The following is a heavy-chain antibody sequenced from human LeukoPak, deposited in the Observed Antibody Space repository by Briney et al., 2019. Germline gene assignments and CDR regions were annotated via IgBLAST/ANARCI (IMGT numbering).Heavy chain of an antibody. J-gene: IGHJ4*02. D-gene: IGHD1-26*01. CDR2: IKQDGSEK. V-gene: IGHV3-7*01. CDR3: ARAIVGATTGPPPSGY. CDR1: GFTFSSYW. Sequence: GGSLRLSCAASGFTFSSYWMSWVRQAPGKGLEWVANIKQDGSEKYYVDSVKGRFTISRDNAKNSLYLQINSLRAEDTAVYYCARAIVGATTGPPPSGYWGQGTLVTVSS.